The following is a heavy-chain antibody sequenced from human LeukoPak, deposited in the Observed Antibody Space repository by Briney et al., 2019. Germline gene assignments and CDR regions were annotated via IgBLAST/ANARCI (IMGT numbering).Heavy chain of an antibody. CDR3: ARDHYDILTGYYKNFDY. V-gene: IGHV3-74*01. J-gene: IGHJ4*02. Sequence: GGSLRLSCAASGFTFSSYWMHWVRQAPGKGLVWVSRINSDGSSTSYADSVEGRFTISRDNAKNTLYLQMNSLRAEDTAVYYCARDHYDILTGYYKNFDYWGQGTLVTVSS. CDR2: INSDGSST. CDR1: GFTFSSYW. D-gene: IGHD3-9*01.